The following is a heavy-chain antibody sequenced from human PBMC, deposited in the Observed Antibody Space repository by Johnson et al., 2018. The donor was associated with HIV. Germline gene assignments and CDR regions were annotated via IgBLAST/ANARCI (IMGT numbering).Heavy chain of an antibody. V-gene: IGHV3-9*01. CDR1: GFTFDDYA. D-gene: IGHD1-1*01. J-gene: IGHJ3*02. CDR3: SRVTRYNWNSDAFDI. CDR2: ISWNSGNI. Sequence: VQLVESGGGLVQPGRSLRLSCAASGFTFDDYAMHWVRQAPGKGLEWVSGISWNSGNIAYGDSVKRRFTISRDNAKNSLYLQMNSLRAEETALYYCSRVTRYNWNSDAFDIWGQGTTVTVSS.